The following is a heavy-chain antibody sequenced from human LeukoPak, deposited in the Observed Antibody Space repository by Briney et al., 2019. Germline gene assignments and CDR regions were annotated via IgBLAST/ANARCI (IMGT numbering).Heavy chain of an antibody. D-gene: IGHD6-19*01. CDR2: ISYDGSNK. CDR1: GFTFSSYA. Sequence: GGSLRLSCAASGFTFSSYAMHWVRQAPGKGLEWVAVISYDGSNKYYADSVKGRFTISRDNSKNTLYLQMNSLRVEDTAVYYCAREDGSGWRLPENWGQGTLVTASS. CDR3: AREDGSGWRLPEN. V-gene: IGHV3-30-3*01. J-gene: IGHJ4*02.